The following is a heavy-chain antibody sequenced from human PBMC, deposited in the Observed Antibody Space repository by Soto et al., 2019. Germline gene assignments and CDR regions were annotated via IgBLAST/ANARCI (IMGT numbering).Heavy chain of an antibody. Sequence: EVQLVEAGGGLVQPGRSLRRSCAASGFTFDDYAMHWVRQAPGKGLEWVSGINWNSGSIGYADSVKGRFTISRDNAKNSLYLQMNSLRTEDTALYYCAKEKGFGGVRKGMDVWGQGTTVTVSS. J-gene: IGHJ6*02. D-gene: IGHD3-16*01. CDR2: INWNSGSI. V-gene: IGHV3-9*01. CDR3: AKEKGFGGVRKGMDV. CDR1: GFTFDDYA.